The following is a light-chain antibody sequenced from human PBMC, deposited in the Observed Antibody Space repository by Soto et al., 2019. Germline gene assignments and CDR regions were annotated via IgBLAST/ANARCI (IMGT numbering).Light chain of an antibody. CDR2: GAS. CDR1: QSVDSRW. CDR3: QKNYSSPLT. V-gene: IGKV3-20*01. J-gene: IGKJ4*01. Sequence: ENVLTQSPGTLSLSPGERATLSCRASQSVDSRWLAWYQQTRDAGPRLLIYGASSRASGLPGRLSGSACGTDFTLTINRLAHEYFAVYYCQKNYSSPLTFGGGTKVEIK.